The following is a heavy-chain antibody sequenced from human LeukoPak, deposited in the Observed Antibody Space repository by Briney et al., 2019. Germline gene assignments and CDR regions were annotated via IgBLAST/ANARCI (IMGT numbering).Heavy chain of an antibody. CDR3: AKDGPGPYCSGGSCYSAPYFQH. CDR1: GFTFSNYW. V-gene: IGHV3-74*01. J-gene: IGHJ1*01. Sequence: PGGSLRLSCAASGFTFSNYWMHWVRQAPGKGLVWVSRINSDGSSTTSADSVKGRFTISRDNAKNTLYLQMNSLRAEDTAVYYCAKDGPGPYCSGGSCYSAPYFQHWGQGTLVTVSS. D-gene: IGHD2-15*01. CDR2: INSDGSST.